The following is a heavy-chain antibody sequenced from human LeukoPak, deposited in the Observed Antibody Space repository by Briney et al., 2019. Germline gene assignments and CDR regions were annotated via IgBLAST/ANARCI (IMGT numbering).Heavy chain of an antibody. CDR3: ARVRMVRGVIINRRPGNWFDP. J-gene: IGHJ5*02. Sequence: ASVKVSCKASGDTFSVNSISWVRQAPGQGLEWMGRIVPILHIANYAQKFQDRVTIAADTATNTAYMMLSSLRSDDTAVYYCARVRMVRGVIINRRPGNWFDPWGQGTLVTVSS. D-gene: IGHD3-10*01. CDR1: GDTFSVNS. CDR2: IVPILHIA. V-gene: IGHV1-69*04.